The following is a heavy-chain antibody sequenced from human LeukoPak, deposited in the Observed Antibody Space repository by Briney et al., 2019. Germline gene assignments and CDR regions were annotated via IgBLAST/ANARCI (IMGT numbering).Heavy chain of an antibody. V-gene: IGHV5-51*01. CDR1: GYSFTEYW. D-gene: IGHD1-14*01. CDR3: ARLSLLGNQNSPLDY. CDR2: IYPGDSDT. Sequence: GESLKISCKGSGYSFTEYWIVWVRQMPGKGLEWMGIIYPGDSDTRYSPSFQGQVTISADKSITTAYLQWNSLKASDTAMYYCARLSLLGNQNSPLDYWGQGTRVTVSS. J-gene: IGHJ4*02.